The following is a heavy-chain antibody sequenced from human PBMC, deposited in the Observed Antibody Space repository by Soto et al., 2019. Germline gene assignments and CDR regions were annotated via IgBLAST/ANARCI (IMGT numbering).Heavy chain of an antibody. CDR3: ARYYYYYGMDV. CDR2: IYYSGST. Sequence: PSETLSLTCTVSGGSISSSSYYWGWIRQPPGKGLEWIGSIYYSGSTYYNPSLKSRVTISVDTSKNQFSLKLSSVTAADTAVYNCARYYYYYGMDVWGQGTTVTVSS. V-gene: IGHV4-39*01. CDR1: GGSISSSSYY. J-gene: IGHJ6*02.